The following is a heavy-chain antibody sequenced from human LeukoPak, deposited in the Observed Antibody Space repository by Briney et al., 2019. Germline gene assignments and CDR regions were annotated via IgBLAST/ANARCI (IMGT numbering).Heavy chain of an antibody. D-gene: IGHD5-18*01. Sequence: GGSLRLSCAASGFTFSSYGMHWVRQAPGKGLEWVAVISYDGSNKYYADSVKGQFTISRDNSKNTLYLQMNSLRAEDTAVYYCANFGDGYQSFDYWGQGTLVTVSS. CDR3: ANFGDGYQSFDY. J-gene: IGHJ4*02. CDR1: GFTFSSYG. V-gene: IGHV3-30*18. CDR2: ISYDGSNK.